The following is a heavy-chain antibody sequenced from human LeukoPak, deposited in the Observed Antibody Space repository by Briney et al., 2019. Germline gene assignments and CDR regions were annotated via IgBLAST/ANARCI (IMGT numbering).Heavy chain of an antibody. CDR3: ARFPQLECYFDF. V-gene: IGHV1-8*01. D-gene: IGHD1-1*01. CDR1: GYTFTSYD. CDR2: MNPNSGNT. Sequence: GASVKLSCKASGYTFTSYDINWVRQATGQGLEWMGWMNPNSGNTSYAQKFQGRVTMTRDTSISTAYMELSSLSSEDTAVYYCARFPQLECYFDFWGQGTLVTVSS. J-gene: IGHJ4*02.